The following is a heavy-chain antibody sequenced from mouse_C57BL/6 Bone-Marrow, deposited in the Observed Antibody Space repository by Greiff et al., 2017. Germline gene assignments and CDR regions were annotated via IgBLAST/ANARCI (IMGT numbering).Heavy chain of an antibody. D-gene: IGHD2-4*01. CDR1: GYTFTNYW. CDR3: ARYNDYDDSTRDY. V-gene: IGHV1-64*01. Sequence: QVQLQQPGAELVKPGASVKLSCKASGYTFTNYWMHWVKQRPGQGLEWVGMMHPNGGSPDYNEKFKSEGTLSVDKSSRTAYMELSSLTSEDSAVYYCARYNDYDDSTRDYWGQGTSVTVSS. J-gene: IGHJ4*01. CDR2: MHPNGGSP.